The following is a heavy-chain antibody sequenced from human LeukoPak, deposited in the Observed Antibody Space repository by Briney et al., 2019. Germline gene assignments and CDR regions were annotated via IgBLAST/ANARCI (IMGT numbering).Heavy chain of an antibody. J-gene: IGHJ4*02. CDR3: ARNPVSSANPKFDY. CDR1: GGSVSSNY. CDR2: IFSSGST. V-gene: IGHV4-4*07. Sequence: PSETLSLTCTVSGGSVSSNYWTWIRQPAGKGLEWLGRIFSSGSTTYNPSLKGRLTMSIDTSSNQFSLKLTSVTAADTAVYYCARNPVSSANPKFDYWGQGTLVTASS. D-gene: IGHD3-22*01.